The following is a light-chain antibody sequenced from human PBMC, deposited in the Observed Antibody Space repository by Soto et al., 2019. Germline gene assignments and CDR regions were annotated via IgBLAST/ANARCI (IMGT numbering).Light chain of an antibody. V-gene: IGKV3-15*01. CDR1: QSVGHN. CDR2: GAS. CDR3: QQYNSWPRT. J-gene: IGKJ1*01. Sequence: DIVMTQSPVTLSVSPGDRATLSCRASQSVGHNLAWFQQKPGQAPRLLIYGASAGATGIPDRFSGSGFGTQFPLTISSLQSEDLAVYYCQQYNSWPRTFGQGTKVEMK.